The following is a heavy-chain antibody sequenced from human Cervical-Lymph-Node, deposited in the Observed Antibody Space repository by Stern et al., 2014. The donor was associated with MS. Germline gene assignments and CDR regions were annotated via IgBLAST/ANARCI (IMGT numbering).Heavy chain of an antibody. CDR2: IIPSFGTS. CDR3: ARSAGYYSGMDV. CDR1: GGTFSSDA. J-gene: IGHJ6*02. V-gene: IGHV1-69*01. Sequence: QVQLVQSGAEVKKPGSSVKVSCKASGGTFSSDAFRWVRQAPGQGLEWLGAIIPSFGTSSSAQKFQGRVTISADDSTVTAFLELRSLRSEDTAVYYCARSAGYYSGMDVWGQGTAVTVS.